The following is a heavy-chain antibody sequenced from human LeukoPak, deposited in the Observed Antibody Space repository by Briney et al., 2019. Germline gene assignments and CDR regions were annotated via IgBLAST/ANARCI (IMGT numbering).Heavy chain of an antibody. CDR2: IKPDGGEK. V-gene: IGHV3-7*03. CDR1: GFTFSSYW. Sequence: GGSLRLSCAASGFTFSSYWMTWVRQAPGKGLEWVANIKPDGGEKNYVDSVKGRFTISRDNAKNSLYLQMNSLRAEDTAVYYCARDRLYAFDIWGQGTMVTVS. CDR3: ARDRLYAFDI. J-gene: IGHJ3*02. D-gene: IGHD2/OR15-2a*01.